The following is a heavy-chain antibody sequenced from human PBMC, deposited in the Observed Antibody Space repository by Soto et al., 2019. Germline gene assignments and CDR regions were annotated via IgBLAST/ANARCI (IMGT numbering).Heavy chain of an antibody. Sequence: TGGSLRLSCAASGFTFGIYAMSWVRQAPGKGLEWVSSISGSGCSIYYAHSVKGRFTISSDKTKITLDLQMNSVRAEDTGVYRGARVAPEYSRTPGGFDVWGQGTLVNVS. CDR1: GFTFGIYA. CDR3: ARVAPEYSRTPGGFDV. D-gene: IGHD6-13*01. V-gene: IGHV3-23*01. CDR2: ISGSGCSI. J-gene: IGHJ4*02.